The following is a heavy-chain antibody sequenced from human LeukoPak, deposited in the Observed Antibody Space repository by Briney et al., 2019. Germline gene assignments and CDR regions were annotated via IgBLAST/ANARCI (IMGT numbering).Heavy chain of an antibody. CDR2: IYYSGNT. CDR3: ARARQQLGHMDV. V-gene: IGHV4-59*12. D-gene: IGHD6-13*01. J-gene: IGHJ6*03. CDR1: GGSISGYY. Sequence: SETPSLTCTVSGGSISGYYWSWIRQTPGKGLEWIGYIYYSGNTNYNPSLKSRVTISVDTSKNQFSLKLSSVTAADTAVYYCARARQQLGHMDVWGKGTTVTVSS.